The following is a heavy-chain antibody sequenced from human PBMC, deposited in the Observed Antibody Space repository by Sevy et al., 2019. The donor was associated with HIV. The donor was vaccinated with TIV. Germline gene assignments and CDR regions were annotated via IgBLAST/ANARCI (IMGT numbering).Heavy chain of an antibody. CDR3: ARDSDFYGMDV. V-gene: IGHV3-48*02. J-gene: IGHJ6*02. Sequence: GGSLRLSCAASGFSFSGNSMNWVRQAPMKGLEWVSYISGTGRTIYYAASGKGRFTISRDIAKNSVYLQMNSLRDDDTAVYYCARDSDFYGMDVWGQGTTVTVSS. CDR2: ISGTGRTI. CDR1: GFSFSGNS.